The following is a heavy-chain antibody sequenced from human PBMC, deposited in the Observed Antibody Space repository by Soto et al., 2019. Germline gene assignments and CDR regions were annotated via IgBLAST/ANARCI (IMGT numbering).Heavy chain of an antibody. CDR3: ATTGATMPGRAFDI. Sequence: SETLSLTCTVSGGSISSYYWSWIRQPPGKGLEWIGHIYYSGSTNCNPSLTSRVTISVDTSKNQFSLNLSSVTAADTAVYYCATTGATMPGRAFDIWGQGTMVTVSS. CDR1: GGSISSYY. D-gene: IGHD1-26*01. J-gene: IGHJ3*02. CDR2: IYYSGST. V-gene: IGHV4-59*01.